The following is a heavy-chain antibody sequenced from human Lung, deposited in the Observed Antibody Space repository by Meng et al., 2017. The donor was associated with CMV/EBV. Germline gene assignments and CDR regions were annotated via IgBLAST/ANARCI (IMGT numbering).Heavy chain of an antibody. Sequence: SXXVSXKASGGTFSSYAIGWVRQAPGQGLEWMGGIIPIFGTANYAQKFQGRVTITTDESTSTAYMELSSLRSEDTAVYYCARDLQAARPGYYYGMDVWGQGXTVTVSS. CDR3: ARDLQAARPGYYYGMDV. V-gene: IGHV1-69*05. J-gene: IGHJ6*02. D-gene: IGHD6-6*01. CDR2: IIPIFGTA. CDR1: GGTFSSYA.